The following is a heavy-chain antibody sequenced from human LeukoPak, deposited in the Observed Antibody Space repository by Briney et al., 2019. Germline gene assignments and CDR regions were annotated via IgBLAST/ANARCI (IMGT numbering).Heavy chain of an antibody. D-gene: IGHD6-6*01. V-gene: IGHV6-1*01. J-gene: IGHJ4*02. CDR3: ARWDSGSSSGVYFDY. CDR1: GDSVSSNSAA. Sequence: SQTLSLTCAISGDSVSSNSAAWNWIRQSPSRGLEWLGRTFYRSKWYHDYAVSVKSRVIINSDTSNNQFSLQLNSVTAADTAVYYCARWDSGSSSGVYFDYWGQGTLVTVSS. CDR2: TFYRSKWYH.